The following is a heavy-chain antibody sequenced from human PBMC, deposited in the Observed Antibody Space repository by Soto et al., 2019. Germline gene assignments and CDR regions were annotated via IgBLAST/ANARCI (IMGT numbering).Heavy chain of an antibody. J-gene: IGHJ5*02. CDR2: IYYSGST. D-gene: IGHD3-16*01. CDR3: ARDLDNWFAP. V-gene: IGHV4-39*02. CDR1: GGSISSSSYY. Sequence: SETLSLTCTVSGGSISSSSYYWGWIRQPPGKGLEWIGSIYYSGSTYYNPSLKSRVTISVDTSKNQFSMKLSSVTAADTAVYYWARDLDNWFAPWGQGTLVTVSS.